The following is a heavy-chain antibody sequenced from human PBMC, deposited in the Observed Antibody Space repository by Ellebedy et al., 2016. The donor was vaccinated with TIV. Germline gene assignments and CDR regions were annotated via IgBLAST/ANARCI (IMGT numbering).Heavy chain of an antibody. CDR1: GYSFTSYW. CDR2: IYPGDSDT. D-gene: IGHD6-13*01. Sequence: TVSCKGSGYSFTSYWIGWVRQMPGKGLEWMGSIYPGDSDTKYSPSFQGQVTISADKSISTAYLQWSSLKASDTAMYYCARQSIAAAGLSDWVDPWGQGTLVTVSS. V-gene: IGHV5-51*01. CDR3: ARQSIAAAGLSDWVDP. J-gene: IGHJ5*02.